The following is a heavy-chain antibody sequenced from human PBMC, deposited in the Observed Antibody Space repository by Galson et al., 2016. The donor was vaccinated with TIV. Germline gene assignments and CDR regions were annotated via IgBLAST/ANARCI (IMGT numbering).Heavy chain of an antibody. D-gene: IGHD4-17*01. Sequence: SVKVSCKASGYTFTSYDINWVRQASGQGLEWMGWMNPNSGNTGYAQRFRGRVTMTRNTSVRTAYMELSSLKSEDTAVYYCARSGDYGDYWGQGTLVTVPS. CDR2: MNPNSGNT. CDR3: ARSGDYGDY. V-gene: IGHV1-8*02. J-gene: IGHJ4*02. CDR1: GYTFTSYD.